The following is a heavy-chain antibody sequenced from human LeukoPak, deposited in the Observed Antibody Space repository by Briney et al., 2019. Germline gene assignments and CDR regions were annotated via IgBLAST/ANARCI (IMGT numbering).Heavy chain of an antibody. CDR1: GGSISSGGYY. D-gene: IGHD3-10*01. CDR2: IYYSGST. V-gene: IGHV4-31*03. J-gene: IGHJ6*02. Sequence: KPSETLSLTCTVSGGSISSGGYYWSWIRQHPGKGLEWIGYIYYSGSTYYNPSLKSRVTISVDTSKNQFSLRLSSVTAADTAVYYCARHDNHGSYSGYYYDMDVWGQGTTVTVSS. CDR3: ARHDNHGSYSGYYYDMDV.